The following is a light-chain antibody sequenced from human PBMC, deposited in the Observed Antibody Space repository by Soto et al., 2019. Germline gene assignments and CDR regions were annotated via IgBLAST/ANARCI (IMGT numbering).Light chain of an antibody. CDR2: DVT. CDR1: SSDVGGYDY. CDR3: CSYGGSFPYV. Sequence: QSALTQPPSVFGAPGQSVTISCTGTSSDVGGYDYVSWYQQRPGKAPQLLIYDVTKRPSGVHDRFSGSKSGNTASLTISGLQAEDEADFYCCSYGGSFPYVFGTGTKVTVL. J-gene: IGLJ1*01. V-gene: IGLV2-11*01.